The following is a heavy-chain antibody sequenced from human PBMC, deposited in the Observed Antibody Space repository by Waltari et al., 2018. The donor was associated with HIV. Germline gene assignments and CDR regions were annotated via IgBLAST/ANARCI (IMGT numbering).Heavy chain of an antibody. J-gene: IGHJ4*02. CDR3: ARSEMGATDY. Sequence: EVQLVESGGAFVQPGGSLVLSCAPHASTFRTSRVLWVRQGPGKGLVWVSRINSDGTSTTYADSVRGRFTISRDNAKNTLYLQMNSLRAEDTAVYYCARSEMGATDYWGQGTLVTVSS. D-gene: IGHD1-26*01. CDR2: INSDGTST. V-gene: IGHV3-74*01. CDR1: ASTFRTSR.